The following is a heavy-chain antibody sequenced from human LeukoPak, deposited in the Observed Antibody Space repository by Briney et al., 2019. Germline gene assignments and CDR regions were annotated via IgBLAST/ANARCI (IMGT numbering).Heavy chain of an antibody. D-gene: IGHD2-2*01. V-gene: IGHV4-34*01. J-gene: IGHJ6*02. CDR3: ARGKYCSSTSCYGHYYYYGMDV. Sequence: SETLSLTCAVYGGSFSGYYWSWIRQPPGKGLEWIGEINHSGSTNYNPSLKSRVTISVDTSKNQFSLKLSSATAADTAVYYCARGKYCSSTSCYGHYYYYGMDVWGQGATVTVSS. CDR1: GGSFSGYY. CDR2: INHSGST.